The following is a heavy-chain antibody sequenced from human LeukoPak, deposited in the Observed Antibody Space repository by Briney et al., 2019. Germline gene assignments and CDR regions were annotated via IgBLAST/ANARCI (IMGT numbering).Heavy chain of an antibody. J-gene: IGHJ4*02. Sequence: PGGSLRLSCTASGFTFGDYAMSWVRQAPGKELEWVGFVRSKAFGGTTEYAASVKGRFTISRDDSKSIAYLQMNSLKTEDTAVYYCTRPTFDYWGQGTLVTVSS. CDR2: VRSKAFGGTT. V-gene: IGHV3-49*04. CDR1: GFTFGDYA. CDR3: TRPTFDY.